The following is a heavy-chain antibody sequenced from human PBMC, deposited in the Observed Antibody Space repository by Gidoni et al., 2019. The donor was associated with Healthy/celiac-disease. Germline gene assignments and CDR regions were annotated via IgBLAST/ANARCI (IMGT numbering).Heavy chain of an antibody. D-gene: IGHD6-19*01. CDR2: RKQDGSEK. J-gene: IGHJ4*02. V-gene: IGHV3-7*03. Sequence: EVQLVESGGGLVQPGGSLRLSCAASGFTFSSYWMSWVRQAPGKGLEWVANRKQDGSEKYYGDSVKGRFTIARDNAKNSLYLQMNSLRAEDTAVYYCARDTLRIAVAGAFDYWGQGTLVTISS. CDR3: ARDTLRIAVAGAFDY. CDR1: GFTFSSYW.